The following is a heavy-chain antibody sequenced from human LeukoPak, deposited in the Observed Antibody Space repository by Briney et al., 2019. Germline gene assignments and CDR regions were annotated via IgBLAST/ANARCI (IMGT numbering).Heavy chain of an antibody. V-gene: IGHV1-18*01. CDR2: ISAYNGNT. CDR3: AREAGNPNWFDP. D-gene: IGHD6-13*01. J-gene: IGHJ5*02. Sequence: ASVKVSCKASGYTFTSYAMHWVRQAPGQGLEWMGWISAYNGNTNYAQKLQGRVTMTTDTSTSTAYMELRSLRSDDTAVYYCAREAGNPNWFDPWGQGTLVTVSS. CDR1: GYTFTSYA.